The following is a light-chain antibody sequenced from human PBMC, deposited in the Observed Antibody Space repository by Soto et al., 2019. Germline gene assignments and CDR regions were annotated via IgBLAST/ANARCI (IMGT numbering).Light chain of an antibody. CDR3: MQGTHWPPYT. Sequence: DVVMTQSPLSLPVTLGQPASISCRSSQSLAHSDGNTFLNWFQQRPGQSPRRLIYKVSNRDSGVPDRFSGSGSGTDFTLKISRVEAEDVGVYYCMQGTHWPPYTFGQGTKVDIK. J-gene: IGKJ2*01. CDR1: QSLAHSDGNTF. V-gene: IGKV2-30*02. CDR2: KVS.